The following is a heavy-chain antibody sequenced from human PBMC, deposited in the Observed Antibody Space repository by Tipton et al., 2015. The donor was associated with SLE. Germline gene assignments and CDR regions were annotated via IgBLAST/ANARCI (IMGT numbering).Heavy chain of an antibody. CDR3: ARWQWLAYFDF. J-gene: IGHJ4*02. CDR1: GGSITSGSYY. CDR2: IYTSGTT. V-gene: IGHV4-61*02. D-gene: IGHD6-19*01. Sequence: GLVKPSETLSLTCTVSGGSITSGSYYWTLIRQPAGKGLEGIGHIYTSGTTYYNPSLKSRVTISVDTSKNQFSLTLSSVTAADTAVYYCARWQWLAYFDFWGQGTLVTVSS.